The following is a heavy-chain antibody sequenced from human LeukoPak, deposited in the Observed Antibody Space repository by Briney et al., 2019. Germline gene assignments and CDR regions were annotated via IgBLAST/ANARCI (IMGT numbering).Heavy chain of an antibody. CDR1: GFTFSSYA. V-gene: IGHV3-23*01. D-gene: IGHD1-26*01. Sequence: GGSLRLSCAASGFTFSSYAMSWVRQAPGKGLEWVSSISGSGGSTYYADSVKGRFTISRDNSKNTLYLQMNSMRAEDTAVYYCAKSVGRMVGATDYWGQGTLVTVSS. J-gene: IGHJ4*02. CDR2: ISGSGGST. CDR3: AKSVGRMVGATDY.